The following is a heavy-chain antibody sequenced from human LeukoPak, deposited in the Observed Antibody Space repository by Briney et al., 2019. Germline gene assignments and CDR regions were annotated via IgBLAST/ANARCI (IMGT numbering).Heavy chain of an antibody. V-gene: IGHV3-7*01. CDR1: GFTFSSYW. D-gene: IGHD2-2*01. Sequence: GGSLRLSCAASGFTFSSYWMNWARQAPGKGLEWVASINHNGNVNYYVDSVKGRFTISRDNAKNSLYLQMSNLRAEDTAMFYCAREWPARVSGMDVWGQGTTVTVSS. CDR2: INHNGNVN. J-gene: IGHJ6*02. CDR3: AREWPARVSGMDV.